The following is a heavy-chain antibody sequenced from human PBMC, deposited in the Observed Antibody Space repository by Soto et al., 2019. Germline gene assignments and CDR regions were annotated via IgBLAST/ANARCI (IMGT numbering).Heavy chain of an antibody. CDR2: MNSDGSII. V-gene: IGHV3-74*01. CDR1: GYTFGNHW. J-gene: IGHJ4*02. CDR3: ATAEVDY. Sequence: GGSLRLSCAVAGYTFGNHWMHWVRQAPGKGLEWVSRMNSDGSIINYADSVKGRFTVSRDNARNTLYLQMNSLRVEDTAVYYCATAEVDYWGPGTLVTVSS.